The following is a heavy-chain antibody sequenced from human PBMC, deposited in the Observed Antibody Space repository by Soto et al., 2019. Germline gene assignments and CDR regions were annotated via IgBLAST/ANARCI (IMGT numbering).Heavy chain of an antibody. CDR2: IIPILGTT. J-gene: IGHJ6*02. CDR3: ARPLSSFYDYVMGI. V-gene: IGHV1-69*13. D-gene: IGHD3-10*01. Sequence: SVKASCKASGDTYTTYFLSWVRQAPGQGLEWMGGIIPILGTTNYAQKFQGRVTITADESTRTVYMELSSLRSEDTAVYYCARPLSSFYDYVMGIWRQGPTVTVFS. CDR1: GDTYTTYF.